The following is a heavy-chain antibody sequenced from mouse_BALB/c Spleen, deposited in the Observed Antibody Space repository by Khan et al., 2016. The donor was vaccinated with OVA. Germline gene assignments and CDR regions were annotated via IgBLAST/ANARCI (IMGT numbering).Heavy chain of an antibody. V-gene: IGHV1S29*02. J-gene: IGHJ3*01. CDR2: IFPNNGGT. Sequence: VQLQQSGPELVKPGASVKISCKASGYTFPDYNMDWVKQSHGASLEWIGYIFPNNGGTGYNQKFKTKATLTVDNSSSTAYMELRSLTSEDSAVYSCTRSGYGSFAYWSQGTLVTVSA. CDR3: TRSGYGSFAY. CDR1: GYTFPDYN. D-gene: IGHD1-2*01.